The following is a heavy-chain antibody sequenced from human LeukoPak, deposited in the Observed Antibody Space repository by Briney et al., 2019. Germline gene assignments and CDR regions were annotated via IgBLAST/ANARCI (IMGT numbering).Heavy chain of an antibody. V-gene: IGHV4-61*01. CDR3: AGDGPPFDY. CDR1: GGSVSSDSYY. Sequence: SETLSLTCTVSGGSVSSDSYYWSWIRQPPGKGLEWIGYIYYTGSTNYNPSPKSRVTISVDTSKNQFSLKLSSVTAADTAVYYCAGDGPPFDYWGQGTLVTVSS. J-gene: IGHJ4*02. CDR2: IYYTGST.